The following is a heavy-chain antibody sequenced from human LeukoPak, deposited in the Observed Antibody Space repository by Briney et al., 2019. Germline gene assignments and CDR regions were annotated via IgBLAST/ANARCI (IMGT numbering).Heavy chain of an antibody. CDR2: ISAYSGNT. V-gene: IGHV1-18*01. CDR3: ARGRLLLWFGELSEWDY. J-gene: IGHJ4*02. Sequence: GASVKVSCKASGYTFTSYGISWVRQAPGQGLEWMGWISAYSGNTNYAQKLQGRVTMTTDTSTSTAYMELRSLRSDDTAVYYCARGRLLLWFGELSEWDYWGQGTLVTVSS. D-gene: IGHD3-10*01. CDR1: GYTFTSYG.